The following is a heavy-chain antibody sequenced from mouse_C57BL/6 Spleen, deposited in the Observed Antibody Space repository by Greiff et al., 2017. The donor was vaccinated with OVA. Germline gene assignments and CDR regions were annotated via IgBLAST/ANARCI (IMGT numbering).Heavy chain of an antibody. V-gene: IGHV5-9-1*02. D-gene: IGHD2-2*01. CDR1: GFTFSSYA. CDR2: ISSGGDYI. CDR3: TRDLPYGYDSAWYFDV. J-gene: IGHJ1*03. Sequence: EVMLVESGEGLVKPGGSLKLSCAASGFTFSSYAMSWVRQTPEKRLEWVAYISSGGDYIYYADTVKGRFTISRNNARNTLYLQMSSLKSEDTAMYYCTRDLPYGYDSAWYFDVWGTGTTVTVSS.